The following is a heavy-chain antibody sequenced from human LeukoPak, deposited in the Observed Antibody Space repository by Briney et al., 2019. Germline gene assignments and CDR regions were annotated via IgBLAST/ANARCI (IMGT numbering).Heavy chain of an antibody. V-gene: IGHV3-30*03. Sequence: GGSLRLSCAASGFTFTSYGMHWVRQAPGKGLEWVALISYDGSNKYYVDSVKGRFTISRDNSKNTLYLQMNSLRAEDTAVFYCARGTTVVWKPPFDPWGQGTLVTVSS. D-gene: IGHD4-23*01. CDR3: ARGTTVVWKPPFDP. CDR1: GFTFTSYG. J-gene: IGHJ5*02. CDR2: ISYDGSNK.